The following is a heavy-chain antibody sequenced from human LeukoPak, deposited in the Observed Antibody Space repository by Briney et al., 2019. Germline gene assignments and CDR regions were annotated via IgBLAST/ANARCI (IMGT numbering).Heavy chain of an antibody. CDR2: IIPIFGTA. CDR3: AREGSVAVAAGGFDY. J-gene: IGHJ4*02. V-gene: IGHV1-69*13. Sequence: ASVKVSCKASGGTFSSYAISWVRQAPGQGLEWMGGIIPIFGTANYAQKFQGRVTITADESTSTAYMKLSSLRSEDTAVYYCAREGSVAVAAGGFDYWGQGTLVTVSS. D-gene: IGHD6-19*01. CDR1: GGTFSSYA.